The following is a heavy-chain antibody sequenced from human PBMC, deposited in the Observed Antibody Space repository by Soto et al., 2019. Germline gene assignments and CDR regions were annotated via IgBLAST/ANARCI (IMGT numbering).Heavy chain of an antibody. Sequence: ASVKVSCKGFGYSFMKYGINWVRQAPGQGLEWVGWISPYSGYTHSAQKFHGRLTLTTDTAASTAYMELRILRSADTAVYYCARVPGYCSSTSCPKARNWFDPWGQGTLVTVSS. V-gene: IGHV1-18*01. J-gene: IGHJ5*02. CDR2: ISPYSGYT. D-gene: IGHD2-2*01. CDR1: GYSFMKYG. CDR3: ARVPGYCSSTSCPKARNWFDP.